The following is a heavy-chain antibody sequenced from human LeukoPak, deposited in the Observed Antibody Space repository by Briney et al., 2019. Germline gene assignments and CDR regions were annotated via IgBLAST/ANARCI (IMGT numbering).Heavy chain of an antibody. CDR1: GGSFSGYY. J-gene: IGHJ4*02. V-gene: IGHV4-34*01. CDR3: ARAGRIAAAGYYFDY. Sequence: SETLSLTCAVYGGSFSGYYWSWIRQPPGKGLEWIGEINHSGSTNYNPSLKSRVTISVDTSKNQFSLKLSSVTAAGTAVYYCARAGRIAAAGYYFDYWGQGTLVTVSS. D-gene: IGHD6-13*01. CDR2: INHSGST.